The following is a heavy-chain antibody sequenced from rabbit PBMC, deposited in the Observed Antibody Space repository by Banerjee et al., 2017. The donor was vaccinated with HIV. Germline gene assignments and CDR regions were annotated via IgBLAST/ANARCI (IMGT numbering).Heavy chain of an antibody. Sequence: QEQLVESGGGLVQPGGSLKLSCKASGFSFSSSYWICWVRQAPGKGLEWIACIYTGYSTTIYYASWAKGRFTISKTSSTTVTLQMTSLTAADTATYFCARDLAGVIGWNFNLWGPGTLVTVS. CDR1: GFSFSSSYW. CDR2: IYTGYSTTI. CDR3: ARDLAGVIGWNFNL. D-gene: IGHD4-1*01. V-gene: IGHV1S45*01. J-gene: IGHJ4*01.